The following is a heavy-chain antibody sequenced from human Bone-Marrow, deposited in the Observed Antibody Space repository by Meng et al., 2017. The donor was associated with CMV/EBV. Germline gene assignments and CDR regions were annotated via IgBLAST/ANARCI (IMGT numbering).Heavy chain of an antibody. CDR2: INPNSGDT. CDR3: ARGTRRGSPRPFDY. J-gene: IGHJ4*02. Sequence: ASVKVSCKASGYTFTGYYMHWVRQAPRQGLEWMGWINPNSGDTNCAQSFQGRVTMTRDTSISTAYMELSRLRSDDTAVYYCARGTRRGSPRPFDYWGQGTLVTVSS. CDR1: GYTFTGYY. V-gene: IGHV1-2*02. D-gene: IGHD3-10*01.